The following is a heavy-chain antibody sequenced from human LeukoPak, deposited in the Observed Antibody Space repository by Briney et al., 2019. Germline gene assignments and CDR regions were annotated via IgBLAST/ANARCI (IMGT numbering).Heavy chain of an antibody. CDR2: IYYSGST. J-gene: IGHJ6*02. Sequence: SETLSLTCTVSVGSISSYYWSWIRQPPGKGLEWIGYIYYSGSTNYNPSLKSRVTISVDTSKNQFSLKLSSVTAADTAVYYCARDTGSGSYLRRGGYYYGMDVWGQGTTVTVSS. CDR1: VGSISSYY. V-gene: IGHV4-59*01. D-gene: IGHD3-10*01. CDR3: ARDTGSGSYLRRGGYYYGMDV.